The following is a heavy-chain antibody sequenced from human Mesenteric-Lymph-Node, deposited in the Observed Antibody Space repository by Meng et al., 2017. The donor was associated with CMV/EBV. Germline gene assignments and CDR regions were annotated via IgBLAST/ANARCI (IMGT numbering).Heavy chain of an antibody. D-gene: IGHD6-6*01. CDR2: ISDSST. CDR1: GFIVITNE. Sequence: GESLKISCAASGFIVITNEMRWVRQAPGKGLEWVSFISDSSTIYADSRKARFTIARDISKNTLYLQMNSLRAEDTAVYYCAKDPEQLVGGDSFVDYWGQGTLVTVSS. V-gene: IGHV3-38-3*01. J-gene: IGHJ4*02. CDR3: AKDPEQLVGGDSFVDY.